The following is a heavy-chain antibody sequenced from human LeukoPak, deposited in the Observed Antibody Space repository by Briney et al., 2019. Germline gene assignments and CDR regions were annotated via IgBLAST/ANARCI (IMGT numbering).Heavy chain of an antibody. D-gene: IGHD6-19*01. CDR1: GFTVSSNY. CDR3: AKPGVAVAGSELYYFDY. J-gene: IGHJ4*02. V-gene: IGHV3-53*01. Sequence: GGSLRLSCAASGFTVSSNYMSWVRQAPGKGLEWVSVIYSGGSTYYADSVKGRFTISRDNSKNTLYLQMNSLRAEDTAVYYCAKPGVAVAGSELYYFDYWGQGTLVTVSS. CDR2: IYSGGST.